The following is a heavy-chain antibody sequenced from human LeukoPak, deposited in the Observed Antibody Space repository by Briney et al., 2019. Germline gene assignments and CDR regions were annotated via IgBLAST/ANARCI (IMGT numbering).Heavy chain of an antibody. CDR2: IYSGGST. J-gene: IGHJ4*02. V-gene: IGHV3-66*01. CDR1: GFTVSSNY. CDR3: ARDQRYSYVYYFDY. Sequence: GGSLRLSCAASGFTVSSNYMSWVRQAPGKGLEWVSVIYSGGSTYYADSVKGRFTISRDNSKNTLYLQMNSLRAEDTAVYYCARDQRYSYVYYFDYWGQGTLVTVSS. D-gene: IGHD5-18*01.